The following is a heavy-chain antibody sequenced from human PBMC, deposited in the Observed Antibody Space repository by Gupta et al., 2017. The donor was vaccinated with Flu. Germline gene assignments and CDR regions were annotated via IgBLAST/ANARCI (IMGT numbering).Heavy chain of an antibody. D-gene: IGHD6-13*01. V-gene: IGHV4-39*01. CDR2: IYYSGST. Sequence: QLQLQESGPGLVKPSETLSLTCTVSGGSISSSSYYWGWIRQPPGKGLEWIGSIYYSGSTYHNPCLKSRVTISVDTSKNQFSLKLSSVTAADTAVYYCARTSAGRAHSYYYAMDVWGQGTTVTVSS. CDR3: ARTSAGRAHSYYYAMDV. CDR1: GGSISSSSYY. J-gene: IGHJ6*02.